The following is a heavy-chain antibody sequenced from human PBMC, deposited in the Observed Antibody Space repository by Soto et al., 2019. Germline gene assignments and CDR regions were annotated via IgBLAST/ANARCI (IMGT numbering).Heavy chain of an antibody. D-gene: IGHD5-18*01. V-gene: IGHV4-39*01. CDR1: GGSISSSSYY. CDR3: ARHDPPGYSYGHNELYYFDY. Sequence: SETLSLTCTVSGGSISSSSYYWGWIRQPPGKGLEWIGSIYYSGSTYYNPSLKSRVTISVDTSKNQFSLKLSSVTAADTAVYYCARHDPPGYSYGHNELYYFDYWGQGTLVTVSS. CDR2: IYYSGST. J-gene: IGHJ4*02.